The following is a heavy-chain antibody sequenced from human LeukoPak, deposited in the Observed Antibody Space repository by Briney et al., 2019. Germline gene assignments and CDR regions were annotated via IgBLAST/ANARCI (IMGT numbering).Heavy chain of an antibody. J-gene: IGHJ6*03. D-gene: IGHD6-6*01. CDR1: GYSFTNYD. Sequence: ASVRLSCKAFGYSFTNYDINWVRQAAGQGVEGMGWMNPNSGKRGYTQKFQGRITMTRNTSIRTDYMELSSLRSEDSAVYYCARAGRSSSFFNYHYYYMDVWGKGTTVTVSS. CDR3: ARAGRSSSFFNYHYYYMDV. V-gene: IGHV1-8*01. CDR2: MNPNSGKR.